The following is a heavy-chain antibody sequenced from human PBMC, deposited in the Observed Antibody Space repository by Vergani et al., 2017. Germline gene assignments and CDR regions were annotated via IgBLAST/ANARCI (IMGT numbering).Heavy chain of an antibody. CDR3: AGDEVTWAVGH. Sequence: QVQLVQSGAEVRKPGASVMVSCKASGYTFTNYYIHWVRQAPGQGLEWMGIISPSGGSPTYAQKFQDRVTMTRDTSTSTVCMELSSLRSEDTAVDYCAGDEVTWAVGHWGQGTLVTVTS. CDR2: ISPSGGSP. J-gene: IGHJ5*02. CDR1: GYTFTNYY. D-gene: IGHD4-23*01. V-gene: IGHV1-46*01.